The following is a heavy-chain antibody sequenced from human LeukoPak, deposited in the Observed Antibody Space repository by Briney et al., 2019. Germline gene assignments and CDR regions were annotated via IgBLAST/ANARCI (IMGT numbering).Heavy chain of an antibody. Sequence: SETLSLTCAVSGGSISSSNWWSWVRQPPGKGLEWIGEIYHSGSTNYNPSLKSRVTISVDKSKNQFSLKLSSVTAADTAVYYCARRVGSGSYYSIFDYWGQGTLVTVSS. CDR1: GGSISSSNW. V-gene: IGHV4-4*02. D-gene: IGHD3-10*01. CDR3: ARRVGSGSYYSIFDY. J-gene: IGHJ4*02. CDR2: IYHSGST.